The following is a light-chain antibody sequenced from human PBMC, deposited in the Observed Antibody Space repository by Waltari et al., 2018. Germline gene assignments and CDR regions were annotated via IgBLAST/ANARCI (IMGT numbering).Light chain of an antibody. J-gene: IGLJ3*02. Sequence: QLVLTQSPSASASLGDSVKLTCTLSSGHSSYAIARHQQQPEKGPRYLMKLNSDGSHGKGDGVPDRFSGSSSGTERYLTISSLQSEDEAVYYCQTWGTGIRLFGGGTKLTVL. CDR1: SGHSSYA. CDR3: QTWGTGIRL. CDR2: LNSDGSH. V-gene: IGLV4-69*01.